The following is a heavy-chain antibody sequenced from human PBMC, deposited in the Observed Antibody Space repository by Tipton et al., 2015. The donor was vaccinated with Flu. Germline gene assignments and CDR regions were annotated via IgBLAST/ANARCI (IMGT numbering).Heavy chain of an antibody. CDR2: ISPTSVYI. Sequence: GSLRLSCAASGFTYGTYAMNWVRQAPGKGLEWVSSISPTSVYIDYTDSVKGRFTISRDNAKNSLYLEMTGLRAEDTAVYYCATSYNWNDNFWGQGTLVTVSS. V-gene: IGHV3-21*01. J-gene: IGHJ4*02. CDR1: GFTYGTYA. CDR3: ATSYNWNDNF. D-gene: IGHD1-1*01.